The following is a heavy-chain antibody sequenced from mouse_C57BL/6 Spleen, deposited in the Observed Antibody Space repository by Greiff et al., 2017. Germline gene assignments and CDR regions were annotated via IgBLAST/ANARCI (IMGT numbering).Heavy chain of an antibody. Sequence: QVHVKQSGAELVKPGASVKISCKASGYAFSSYWMNWVKQRPGKGLEWIGQIYPGDGDTNYNGKFKGKATLTADKSSSTAYMQLSSLTSEDSAVYFCARGKTAQVYFDYWGQGTTLTVSS. CDR2: IYPGDGDT. CDR1: GYAFSSYW. J-gene: IGHJ2*01. D-gene: IGHD3-2*02. V-gene: IGHV1-80*01. CDR3: ARGKTAQVYFDY.